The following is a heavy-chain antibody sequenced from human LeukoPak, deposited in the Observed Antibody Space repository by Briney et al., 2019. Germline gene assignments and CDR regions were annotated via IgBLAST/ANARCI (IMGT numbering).Heavy chain of an antibody. J-gene: IGHJ5*02. D-gene: IGHD5-18*01. Sequence: PSETLSLTCTVSGGSISSYYWSWIRQPPGKGLEWIGYIYYSGSTNYNPSLKSRVTISVDTSKNQFSLKLSSVTAADTAVYYCARHETRGYSYSNNWFDPWGQGTLVTVSS. CDR2: IYYSGST. V-gene: IGHV4-59*08. CDR3: ARHETRGYSYSNNWFDP. CDR1: GGSISSYY.